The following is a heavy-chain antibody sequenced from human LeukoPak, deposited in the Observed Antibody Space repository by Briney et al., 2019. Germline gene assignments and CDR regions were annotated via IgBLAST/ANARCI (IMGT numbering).Heavy chain of an antibody. CDR2: IHYSGST. D-gene: IGHD3-10*01. CDR3: ARYGITIVRGGKYYFDS. V-gene: IGHV4-59*08. CDR1: GGSISGYF. Sequence: SETLSLTCTVSGGSISGYFWSWIRQPPGKGLEWIGYIHYSGSTNYSPSLNSRVTISVDTSKNQFSLRLSSVTAADTAVYYCARYGITIVRGGKYYFDSGGQGTLVTVS. J-gene: IGHJ4*02.